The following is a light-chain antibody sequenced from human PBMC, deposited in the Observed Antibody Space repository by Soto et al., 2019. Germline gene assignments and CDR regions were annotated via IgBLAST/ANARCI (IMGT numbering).Light chain of an antibody. V-gene: IGKV1-39*01. Sequence: IHMTQSPSSLSASVGDRITVTCRASQRITTYVNWYQLKPGEAPKLLISTSGTLQRGVPSRFSGSGSGNHFTLTITRLQPADFATYFCQQTYSTPYTFGQGTKLEIK. CDR2: TSG. CDR3: QQTYSTPYT. J-gene: IGKJ2*01. CDR1: QRITTY.